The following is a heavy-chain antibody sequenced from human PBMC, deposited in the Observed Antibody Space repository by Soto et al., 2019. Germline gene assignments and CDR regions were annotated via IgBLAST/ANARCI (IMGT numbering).Heavy chain of an antibody. V-gene: IGHV3-21*01. CDR2: ISSSSSYI. J-gene: IGHJ6*02. CDR3: ARALFERGLHYYYGMDV. CDR1: GFTFSSYS. D-gene: IGHD2-21*01. Sequence: EVQLVESGGGLVKPGGSLRLSCAASGFTFSSYSMNWVRQAPGKGLEWVSSISSSSSYIYYADSVKGRFTISRDNAKNSLYLQMNSLRAEDTAVYYCARALFERGLHYYYGMDVWGQGTTVTVSS.